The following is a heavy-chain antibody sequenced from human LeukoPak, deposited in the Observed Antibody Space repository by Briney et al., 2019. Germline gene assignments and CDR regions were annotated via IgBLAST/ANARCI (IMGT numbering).Heavy chain of an antibody. CDR1: GGSFSGYY. J-gene: IGHJ6*03. Sequence: SETLSLTCAVYGGSFSGYYWSWIRQPPGKGLEWIGEINHSGSTNYNPSLKSRVTISVDTSKNQFSLKLSSVTAADTAVYYCARGPDPTRDYYYYMDVWGKGTTVTVSS. V-gene: IGHV4-34*01. CDR2: INHSGST. CDR3: ARGPDPTRDYYYYMDV.